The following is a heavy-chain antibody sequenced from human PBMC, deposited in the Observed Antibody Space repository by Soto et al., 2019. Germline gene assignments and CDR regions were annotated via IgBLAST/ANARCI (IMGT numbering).Heavy chain of an antibody. CDR3: TRVAYDILTGYTPLFDY. CDR2: IRSKAYGGTT. V-gene: IGHV3-49*03. D-gene: IGHD3-9*01. J-gene: IGHJ4*02. CDR1: GFTFGDYA. Sequence: GGSLRLSCTASGFTFGDYAMSWFRQAPGKGLEWVGFIRSKAYGGTTEYAASVKGRFTISSDDSKSIAYLQMNSLKTDDTAVYYCTRVAYDILTGYTPLFDYWGQGTLVTVSS.